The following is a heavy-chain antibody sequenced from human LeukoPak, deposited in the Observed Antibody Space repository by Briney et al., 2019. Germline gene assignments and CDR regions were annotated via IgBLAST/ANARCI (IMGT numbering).Heavy chain of an antibody. Sequence: ASVKVSCKASGYTFTGYYMHWVRQAPGQGLEWMGWINPNSGGTNYAQKFQGRVTMTRDTSISTAYMELSRLRSDDTAVYYCARLFARVAVAGLGGYGYRGQGTLVTVSS. J-gene: IGHJ4*02. CDR3: ARLFARVAVAGLGGYGY. CDR1: GYTFTGYY. V-gene: IGHV1-2*02. D-gene: IGHD6-19*01. CDR2: INPNSGGT.